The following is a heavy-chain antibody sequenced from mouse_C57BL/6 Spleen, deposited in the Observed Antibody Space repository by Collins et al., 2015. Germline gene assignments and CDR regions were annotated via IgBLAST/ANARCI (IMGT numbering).Heavy chain of an antibody. V-gene: IGHV5-9*01. D-gene: IGHD1-1*01. CDR1: GFTFGGYT. CDR3: ARHDYYGSSYRRYFDF. Sequence: EVMLVESGGGLVKPGGSLKLSCAASGFTFGGYTMSWVRQTPEKRLEWVATISGGGGNTYYPDSVKGRFTISRDNAMNTLFLQMSSLRSEDTALYYCARHDYYGSSYRRYFDFWGQGTTLTVSS. CDR2: ISGGGGNT. J-gene: IGHJ2*01.